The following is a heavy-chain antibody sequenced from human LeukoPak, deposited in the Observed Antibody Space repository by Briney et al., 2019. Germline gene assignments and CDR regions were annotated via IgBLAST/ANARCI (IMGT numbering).Heavy chain of an antibody. CDR1: GFTFSTYA. V-gene: IGHV3-30*18. Sequence: GGALLLSCAASGFTFSTYAMSRVRQAPGKGLEWVAVISYDGSNKYYADSVKGRFTISRDNSKNTLYLQMNSLRAEDTAVYYCAKSVEGGYDPTTAFDIWGQGTMVTVSS. J-gene: IGHJ3*02. D-gene: IGHD3-16*01. CDR3: AKSVEGGYDPTTAFDI. CDR2: ISYDGSNK.